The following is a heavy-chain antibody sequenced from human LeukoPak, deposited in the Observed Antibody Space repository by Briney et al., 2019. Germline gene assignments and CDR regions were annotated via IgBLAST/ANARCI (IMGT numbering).Heavy chain of an antibody. J-gene: IGHJ5*02. Sequence: GGSLRLSCAASGFTFSSNSMNWVRQAPGKGLEWVSYISSSSSTIYYADSVKGRFTISRDNAKNSLYLQMNSLRAEDTAVYYCARDLHYDILTGYRFRGWFDPWGQGTLVTVSS. D-gene: IGHD3-9*01. CDR3: ARDLHYDILTGYRFRGWFDP. CDR2: ISSSSSTI. V-gene: IGHV3-48*04. CDR1: GFTFSSNS.